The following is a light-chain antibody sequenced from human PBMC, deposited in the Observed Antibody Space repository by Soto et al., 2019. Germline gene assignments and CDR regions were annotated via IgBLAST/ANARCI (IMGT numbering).Light chain of an antibody. V-gene: IGLV1-44*01. CDR3: AAWDDSLNGRV. Sequence: QLVLTQPPSASGTPGQRATISCSGSSSNIGGNTVNWYQQLPGTAPKLLIYSNNQRPSGVPDRFSGSKSGTSASLAISGLQSEDEADYYCAAWDDSLNGRVFGTGTKLTVL. CDR2: SNN. CDR1: SSNIGGNT. J-gene: IGLJ1*01.